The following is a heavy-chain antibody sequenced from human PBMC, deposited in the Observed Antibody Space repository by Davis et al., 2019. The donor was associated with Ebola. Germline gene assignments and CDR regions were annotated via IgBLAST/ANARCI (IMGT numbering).Heavy chain of an antibody. CDR1: GFTFSSYW. Sequence: PGGSLRLSCAASGFTFSSYWMSWVRQAPGKGLEWVANIKQDGSEKYYVDSVKGRFTISRDNAKNSLYLQMNSLRAEDTAVYYCASRRRDSSGYPFDYWGQGTLVTVSS. J-gene: IGHJ4*02. V-gene: IGHV3-7*01. CDR2: IKQDGSEK. D-gene: IGHD3-22*01. CDR3: ASRRRDSSGYPFDY.